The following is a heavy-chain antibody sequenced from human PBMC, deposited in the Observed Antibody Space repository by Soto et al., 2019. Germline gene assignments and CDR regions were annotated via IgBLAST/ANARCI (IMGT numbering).Heavy chain of an antibody. D-gene: IGHD2-21*02. CDR2: ISYDGSNK. CDR1: GFTFSSYA. V-gene: IGHV3-30*09. J-gene: IGHJ6*02. Sequence: GGSLRLSCAASGFTFSSYAMHWVRQAPGKGLEWVAVISYDGSNKYYADSVKGRFAISRDNSKNTLYLQMNSLRAEDTAVYYCARSCGGDCYPGMDVWGQGTTVTVSS. CDR3: ARSCGGDCYPGMDV.